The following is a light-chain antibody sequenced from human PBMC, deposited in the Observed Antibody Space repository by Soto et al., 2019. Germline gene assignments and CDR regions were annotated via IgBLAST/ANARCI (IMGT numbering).Light chain of an antibody. V-gene: IGLV2-14*01. J-gene: IGLJ1*01. Sequence: QSALTQPSSVSGSPGQSITISCTGTSSDVGTYNSVSWYQQHSGKAPKLMIYEVSNRPSGVSNRFSGSKSGNTASLTISGLQAEDEADYYCAAWDDSLNGYVFGTGTKVTVL. CDR2: EVS. CDR3: AAWDDSLNGYV. CDR1: SSDVGTYNS.